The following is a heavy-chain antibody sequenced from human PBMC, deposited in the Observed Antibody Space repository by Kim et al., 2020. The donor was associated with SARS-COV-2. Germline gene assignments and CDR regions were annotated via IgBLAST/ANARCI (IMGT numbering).Heavy chain of an antibody. J-gene: IGHJ6*02. D-gene: IGHD3-16*01. Sequence: PSFQGQVTISADKSISTAYLQWSSLKASDTAMYYCARPGGILGYYYGMDVWGQGTTVTVSS. V-gene: IGHV5-51*01. CDR3: ARPGGILGYYYGMDV.